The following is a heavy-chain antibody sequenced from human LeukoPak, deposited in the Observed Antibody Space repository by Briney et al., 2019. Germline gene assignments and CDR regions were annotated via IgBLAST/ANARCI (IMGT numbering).Heavy chain of an antibody. CDR2: IYTGGST. J-gene: IGHJ6*03. CDR3: ARVVAARPGDYYYYYYMDV. Sequence: SETLSLTCTVSGGSISSYYWSWIRQPAGKGLEWIGRIYTGGSTNYNPSLKSRVTMSVDTSKNQFSLKLSSVAAADTAVYYCARVVAARPGDYYYYYYMDVWGKGTTVTVSS. D-gene: IGHD6-6*01. V-gene: IGHV4-4*07. CDR1: GGSISSYY.